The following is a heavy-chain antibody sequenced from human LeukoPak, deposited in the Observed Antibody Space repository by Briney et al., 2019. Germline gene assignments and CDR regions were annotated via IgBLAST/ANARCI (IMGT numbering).Heavy chain of an antibody. D-gene: IGHD3-16*01. J-gene: IGHJ4*02. CDR3: ARLPGGRRINDY. V-gene: IGHV4-39*07. Sequence: KPSETLSLTCTVSGGSISSSSYYWGWIRQPPGKGLEWIGSIYYSGSTYYNPSLKSRVTISIDTSKNQFSLSLSSVTAADTAVYYCARLPGGRRINDYWGQGTLVTVSS. CDR1: GGSISSSSYY. CDR2: IYYSGST.